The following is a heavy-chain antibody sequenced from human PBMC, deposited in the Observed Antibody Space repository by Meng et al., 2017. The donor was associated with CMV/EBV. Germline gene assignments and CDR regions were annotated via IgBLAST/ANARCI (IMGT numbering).Heavy chain of an antibody. CDR2: INHSGST. Sequence: VQLQQWGEGLLTPSETLPLTCAVYGGSFSGYYWSWIRQPPGKGLEWIGEINHSGSTNYNPSLKSRVTISVDTSKNQFSLKLSSVTAADTAVYYCARGGNWFDPWGQGTLVTVSS. V-gene: IGHV4-34*01. CDR1: GGSFSGYY. J-gene: IGHJ5*02. CDR3: ARGGNWFDP.